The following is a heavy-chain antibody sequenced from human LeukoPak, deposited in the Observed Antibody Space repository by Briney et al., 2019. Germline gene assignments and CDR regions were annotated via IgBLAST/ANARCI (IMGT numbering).Heavy chain of an antibody. CDR1: GFTFSTYW. D-gene: IGHD1-26*01. V-gene: IGHV3-7*01. Sequence: PGGSLRLSCAASGFTFSTYWMNWVRQAPVKGLEWVASIKQDGSETYYVASVRGRFTISRDNARNSLFLQMNSLRAEDTAVYYCARAREREVDYWGQGTLVTVSS. J-gene: IGHJ4*02. CDR2: IKQDGSET. CDR3: ARAREREVDY.